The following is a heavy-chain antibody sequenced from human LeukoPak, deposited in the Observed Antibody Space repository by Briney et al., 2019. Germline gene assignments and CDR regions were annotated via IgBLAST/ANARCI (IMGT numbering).Heavy chain of an antibody. Sequence: GGSLSLSCAASGFTFNSYAMTWVRQAPGKGLEWVSGISASGGSTYYADSVKGRFTISRDNFKNTLYLQMHSLRAEDTAVYYCAKGHCPDAYCAGDRYYSYWGQGSLVTVSS. CDR3: AKGHCPDAYCAGDRYYSY. V-gene: IGHV3-23*01. D-gene: IGHD2-21*02. J-gene: IGHJ4*02. CDR1: GFTFNSYA. CDR2: ISASGGST.